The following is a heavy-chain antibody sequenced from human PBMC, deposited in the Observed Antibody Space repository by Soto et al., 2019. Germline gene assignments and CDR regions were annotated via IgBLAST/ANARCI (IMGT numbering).Heavy chain of an antibody. V-gene: IGHV3-7*01. CDR3: ARGGGTFHY. CDR1: GFTFSNYW. D-gene: IGHD1-1*01. Sequence: GGSLRLSCAVSGFTFSNYWMSWVRQAPGKGLEWVANIEHDGSEKNYLDSVKGRFTISRDNAKNSLYLQMNSLRAEDTAVYYCARGGGTFHYWGQGTLVTVSS. J-gene: IGHJ4*02. CDR2: IEHDGSEK.